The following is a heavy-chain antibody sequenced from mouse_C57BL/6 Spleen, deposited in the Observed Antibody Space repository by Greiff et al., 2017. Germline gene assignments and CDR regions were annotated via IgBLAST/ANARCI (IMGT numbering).Heavy chain of an antibody. CDR1: GYSITSGYY. J-gene: IGHJ2*01. V-gene: IGHV3-6*01. CDR2: ISYDGSN. Sequence: ESGPGLVKPSQSLSLTCSVTGYSITSGYYWNWIRQFPGNKLEWMGYISYDGSNNYNPSLNNRISITRDTSKNQFFLQLNSVTTEDTATYDCARERYVYYFDYWGQGTTLTVSS. CDR3: ARERYVYYFDY.